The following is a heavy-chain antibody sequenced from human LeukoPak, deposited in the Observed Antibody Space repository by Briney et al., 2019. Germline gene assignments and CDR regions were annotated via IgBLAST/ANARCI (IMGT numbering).Heavy chain of an antibody. D-gene: IGHD5-12*01. J-gene: IGHJ4*02. CDR1: GYTFTSYG. CDR3: ARDPVTYSGYNLGGDY. V-gene: IGHV1-18*01. Sequence: ASVKVSCKASGYTFTSYGISWVRQAPGQGLEWMGWISAYNGNTNYAQKLQGRVTMTTDTSTSTAYMELSRLRSDDTAFYYCARDPVTYSGYNLGGDYWGQGTLVTVSS. CDR2: ISAYNGNT.